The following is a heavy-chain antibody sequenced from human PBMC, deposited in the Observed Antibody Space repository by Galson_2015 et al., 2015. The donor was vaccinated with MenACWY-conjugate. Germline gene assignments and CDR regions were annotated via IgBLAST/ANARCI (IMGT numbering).Heavy chain of an antibody. CDR1: GFAFSGYA. Sequence: SLRLSCAASGFAFSGYAMHWVRQPPGKGLEWVAIIWYDGTNKYYADSVKGRFTISRDNSKNTLYLQMNSLRAEDTAVYYCAREDYDSRGHNCGTDYWGQGILVTVSS. V-gene: IGHV3-33*01. CDR3: AREDYDSRGHNCGTDY. J-gene: IGHJ4*02. CDR2: IWYDGTNK. D-gene: IGHD3-22*01.